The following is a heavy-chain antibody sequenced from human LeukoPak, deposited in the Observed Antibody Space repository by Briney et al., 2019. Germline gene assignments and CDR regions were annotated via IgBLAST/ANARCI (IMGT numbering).Heavy chain of an antibody. D-gene: IGHD1-26*01. CDR2: INTDGSTT. CDR3: ARPSGSYPWFDP. J-gene: IGHJ5*02. V-gene: IGHV3-74*01. Sequence: GGSLRLSCAASGFTSTSYSMHWVRQAPGKGLVWVSRINTDGSTTSYADSVKGRFTISRDNAKNTLYLQMNSLRAEDTAVYYCARPSGSYPWFDPWGQGTLVTVSS. CDR1: GFTSTSYS.